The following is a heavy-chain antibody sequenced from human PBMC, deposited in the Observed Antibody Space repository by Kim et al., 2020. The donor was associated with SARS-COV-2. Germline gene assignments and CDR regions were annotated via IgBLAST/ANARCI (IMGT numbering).Heavy chain of an antibody. J-gene: IGHJ4*01. CDR2: INHSGST. D-gene: IGHD6-13*01. CDR3: ARGLYSSSWYGAKYYFDY. CDR1: GGSFSGYY. V-gene: IGHV4-34*01. Sequence: SETLSLTCAVYGGSFSGYYWSWIRQPPGKGLEWIGEINHSGSTNYNPSLKSRVTISVDTSKNQFSLKLSSVTAADTAVYYCARGLYSSSWYGAKYYFDY.